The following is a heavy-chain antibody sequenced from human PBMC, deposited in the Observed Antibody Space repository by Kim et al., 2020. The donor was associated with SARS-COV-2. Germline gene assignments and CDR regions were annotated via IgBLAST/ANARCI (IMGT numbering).Heavy chain of an antibody. Sequence: NDYAVSVKSRITINPDTSKNQFSLQLNSVTPEDTAVYYCAREGPSSWGDVWGQGTTVTVSS. D-gene: IGHD7-27*01. CDR2: N. CDR3: AREGPSSWGDV. J-gene: IGHJ6*02. V-gene: IGHV6-1*01.